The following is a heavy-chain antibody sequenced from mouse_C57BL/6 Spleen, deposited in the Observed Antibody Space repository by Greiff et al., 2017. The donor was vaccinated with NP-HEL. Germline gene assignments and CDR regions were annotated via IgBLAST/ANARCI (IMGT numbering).Heavy chain of an antibody. CDR2: IDPENGAT. CDR3: TTDSNFFAY. V-gene: IGHV14-4*01. Sequence: VQLQQSGAELVRPGASVKLSCTASGFNIKDDYMHWVKQRPEQGLEWIGWIDPENGATEYASQFQGKATITADTSSNTAYLQLSSLTSEDTAVYYCTTDSNFFAYWGQGTLVTVSA. CDR1: GFNIKDDY. J-gene: IGHJ3*01. D-gene: IGHD2-5*01.